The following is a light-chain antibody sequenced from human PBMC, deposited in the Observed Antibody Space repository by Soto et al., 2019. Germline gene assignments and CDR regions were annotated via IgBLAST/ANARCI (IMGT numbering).Light chain of an antibody. CDR2: EAS. CDR1: QSVSSSY. V-gene: IGKV3-20*01. CDR3: KQYGNSLYT. J-gene: IGKJ2*01. Sequence: EVVLTQSPGNLSLSPGERATLSCRASQSVSSSYLAWYQQKPGQAPRLLIYEASTRATGIPDRFSGSGSGADVTLTISRLEPEDFAVYYCKQYGNSLYTFGQWTNLEIK.